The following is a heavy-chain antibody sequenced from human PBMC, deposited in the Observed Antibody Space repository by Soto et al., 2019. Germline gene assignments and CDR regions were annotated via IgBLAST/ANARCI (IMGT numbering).Heavy chain of an antibody. CDR2: ISAYNGNT. CDR1: GYTFTSYG. Sequence: ASVKVSCKASGYTFTSYGISWVRQAPGQGLERMGWISAYNGNTNYAQKLQGRVTMTTDTSTSTAYMELRSLRSDDTAVYYCARDLWSGYYNWFDPWGQGTLVTVSS. CDR3: ARDLWSGYYNWFDP. V-gene: IGHV1-18*01. J-gene: IGHJ5*02. D-gene: IGHD3-3*01.